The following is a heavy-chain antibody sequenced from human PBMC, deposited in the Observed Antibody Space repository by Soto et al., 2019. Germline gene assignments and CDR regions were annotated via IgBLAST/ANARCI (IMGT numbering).Heavy chain of an antibody. J-gene: IGHJ5*02. Sequence: PGGSLRLSCAASEFSLRGYALTWVRQAPGKGLQWLSTISGNDESTYYADAVKGRVTISRGDSGDTLDLQMHSLRADDTAVYYCARGLSRSIVPWLDLWGQGTLVTVSS. D-gene: IGHD2-2*01. V-gene: IGHV3-23*01. CDR1: EFSLRGYA. CDR2: ISGNDEST. CDR3: ARGLSRSIVPWLDL.